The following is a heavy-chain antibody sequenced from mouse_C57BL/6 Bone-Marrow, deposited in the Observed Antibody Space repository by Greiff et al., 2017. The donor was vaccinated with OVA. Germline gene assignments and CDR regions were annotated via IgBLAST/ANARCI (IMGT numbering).Heavy chain of an antibody. CDR3: AIYYDYGMDY. D-gene: IGHD2-4*01. CDR2: ISDGGSYT. J-gene: IGHJ4*01. Sequence: EVKLMESGGGLVKPGGSLKLSCAASGFTFSSYAMSWVRQTPEKRLEWVATISDGGSYTYYPDNVKGRFTISRDNAKNNLYLQMSHLKSEDTAMYYCAIYYDYGMDYWGQGTSVTVSS. V-gene: IGHV5-4*03. CDR1: GFTFSSYA.